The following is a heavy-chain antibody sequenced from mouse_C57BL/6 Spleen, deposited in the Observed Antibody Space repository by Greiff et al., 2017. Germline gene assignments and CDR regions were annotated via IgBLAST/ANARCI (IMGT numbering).Heavy chain of an antibody. CDR1: GYAFSSYW. J-gene: IGHJ2*01. CDR2: IYPGDGDT. D-gene: IGHD1-1*01. V-gene: IGHV1-80*01. CDR3: ARSRYYGREDY. Sequence: VKLMESGAELVKPGASVKISCKASGYAFSSYWMNWVKQRPGKGLEWIGQIYPGDGDTNYNGKFKGKATLTADKSSSTAYMQLSSLTSEDSAVYFCARSRYYGREDYWGQGTTLTVSS.